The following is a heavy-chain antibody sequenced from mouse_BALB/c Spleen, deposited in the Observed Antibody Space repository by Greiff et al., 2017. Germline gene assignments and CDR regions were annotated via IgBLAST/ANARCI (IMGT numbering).Heavy chain of an antibody. D-gene: IGHD3-3*01. CDR3: ARTGTEDYFDY. J-gene: IGHJ2*01. CDR1: GYSITSGYY. CDR2: ISYDGSN. Sequence: EVQLQQSGPGLVKPSQSLSLTCSVTGYSITSGYYWNWIRQFPGNKLEWMGYISYDGSNNYNPSLKNRISITRYTSKNQFFLKLNSVTTEDTATYYCARTGTEDYFDYWGQGTTLTVSS. V-gene: IGHV3-6*02.